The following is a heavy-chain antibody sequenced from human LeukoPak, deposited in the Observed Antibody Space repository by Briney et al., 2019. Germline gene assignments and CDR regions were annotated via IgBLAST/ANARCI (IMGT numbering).Heavy chain of an antibody. V-gene: IGHV4-34*01. CDR1: GGSFSGYY. CDR2: INHSGST. D-gene: IGHD3-22*01. CDR3: ARGPYYYDSSGYYPIDY. Sequence: KPSETLSLTCAVYGGSFSGYYWSWIRQPPGKGLEWIGEINHSGSTNYNPSLKSRVTISVDTSKNQFSLKLSSVTAADTAVYYCARGPYYYDSSGYYPIDYWGQGTLATVSS. J-gene: IGHJ4*02.